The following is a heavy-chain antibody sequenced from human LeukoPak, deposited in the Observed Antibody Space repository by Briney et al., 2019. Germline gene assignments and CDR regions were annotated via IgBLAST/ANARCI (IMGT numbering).Heavy chain of an antibody. D-gene: IGHD2-2*01. Sequence: TSETLSLTCTVSGGSISSGSYYWSWIRQPAGKGLEWIGRIYTSGSTNYNPSLKSRVTISVDTSKNQFSLKLSSVTAADTAVYYCARAVVVPAAMWGGAYYYMDVWGKGTTVTVS. CDR1: GGSISSGSYY. CDR3: ARAVVVPAAMWGGAYYYMDV. CDR2: IYTSGST. J-gene: IGHJ6*03. V-gene: IGHV4-61*02.